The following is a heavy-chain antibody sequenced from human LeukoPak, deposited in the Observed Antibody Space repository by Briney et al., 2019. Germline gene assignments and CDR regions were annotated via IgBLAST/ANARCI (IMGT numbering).Heavy chain of an antibody. CDR1: GFTFSTYW. J-gene: IGHJ4*02. CDR3: AKDIGSYYDY. CDR2: LLSDASRT. V-gene: IGHV3-74*01. Sequence: GGSLRLSCAASGFTFSTYWMHWVRQGPGKGLVWVSRLLSDASRTTYANSVKGRFTISRDNSKNTLYLEMNSLRAEDTAVYYCAKDIGSYYDYWGQGILVTVSS. D-gene: IGHD3-10*01.